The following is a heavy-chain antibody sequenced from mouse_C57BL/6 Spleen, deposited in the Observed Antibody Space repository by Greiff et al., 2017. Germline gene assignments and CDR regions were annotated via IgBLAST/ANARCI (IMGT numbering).Heavy chain of an antibody. CDR2: IYPGDGDT. CDR1: GYAFSSSW. J-gene: IGHJ2*01. D-gene: IGHD4-1*01. CDR3: ARRGLGDFDY. Sequence: QVQLQQSGPELVKPGASVKISCKASGYAFSSSWMNWVKQRPGKGLEWIGRIYPGDGDTNYNGKFKGKATLTADKSSSTAYMQLSSLTSEDSAVYFCARRGLGDFDYWGQGTTLTVSS. V-gene: IGHV1-82*01.